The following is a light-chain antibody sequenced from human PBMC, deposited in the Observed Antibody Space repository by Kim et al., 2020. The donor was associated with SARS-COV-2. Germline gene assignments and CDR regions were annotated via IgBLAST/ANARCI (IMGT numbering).Light chain of an antibody. V-gene: IGKV1-33*01. CDR3: QQNDNLPLT. CDR1: QDISNY. J-gene: IGKJ4*01. CDR2: EAS. Sequence: DIQMTQSPSSLSASVGDRVTITCQASQDISNYLNWYQQKPGKAPKLLMYEASNLETGVSSRFSGSGSGTDFTFTISSLQPEDSATYYCQQNDNLPLTFGGGTKVDIK.